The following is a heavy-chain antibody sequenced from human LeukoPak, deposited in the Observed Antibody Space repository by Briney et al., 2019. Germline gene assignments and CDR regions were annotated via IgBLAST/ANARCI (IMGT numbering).Heavy chain of an antibody. V-gene: IGHV3-23*01. CDR2: ISGSGDNT. CDR3: AKGSYYDSSGSFYFDY. J-gene: IGHJ4*02. Sequence: GGSLRLSCAASGFTFSSYAMSWVRQAPGKGLEWVSGISGSGDNTYYADSVKGRFTISRDNSKNTLYVQVNSLGTGDTATYYCAKGSYYDSSGSFYFDYWGQGTLVTVSS. CDR1: GFTFSSYA. D-gene: IGHD3-22*01.